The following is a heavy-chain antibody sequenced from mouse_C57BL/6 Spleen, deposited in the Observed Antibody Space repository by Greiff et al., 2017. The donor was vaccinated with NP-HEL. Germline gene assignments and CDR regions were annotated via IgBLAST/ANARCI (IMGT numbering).Heavy chain of an antibody. CDR2: IYPGDGDT. CDR3: ARRYYEDWYFDV. CDR1: GYAFSSYW. D-gene: IGHD1-1*01. Sequence: VQLQQSGAELVKPGASVKISCKASGYAFSSYWMNWVKQRPGKGLEWIGQIYPGDGDTNYNGKFKGKATRTADKSSSTAYMQLSSLTSEDSAVYFCARRYYEDWYFDVWGTGTTVTVSS. J-gene: IGHJ1*03. V-gene: IGHV1-80*01.